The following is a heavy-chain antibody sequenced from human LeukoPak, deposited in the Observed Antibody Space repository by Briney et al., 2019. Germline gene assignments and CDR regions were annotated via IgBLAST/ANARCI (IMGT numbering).Heavy chain of an antibody. V-gene: IGHV4-59*01. CDR3: ARDIYGSGHGWFDT. CDR1: GASISSYY. D-gene: IGHD3-10*01. Sequence: SETLSLTCTVSGASISSYYWSWIRQPPGKGLEWIGFIYYSGSTNYNPSLKSRVTISVDTSKKQLSLMLRSVTAADTAVYYCARDIYGSGHGWFDTWGQGRLVTVSS. J-gene: IGHJ5*02. CDR2: IYYSGST.